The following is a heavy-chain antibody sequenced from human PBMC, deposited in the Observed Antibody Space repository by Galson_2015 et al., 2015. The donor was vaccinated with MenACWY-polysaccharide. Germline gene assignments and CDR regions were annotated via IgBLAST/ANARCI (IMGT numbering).Heavy chain of an antibody. D-gene: IGHD2-8*01. V-gene: IGHV3-33*01. CDR2: IYYDGSDK. CDR1: GFTFRNYG. Sequence: SLRLSCAASGFTFRNYGMHWVRQAPGKGLEWVAIIYYDGSDKYYADSVKGRFTISRDNSRNTLYLQMNSLRVEDTAIYYCASGRATNGDASLSCIDDWGQGTLVTVSS. CDR3: ASGRATNGDASLSCIDD. J-gene: IGHJ4*02.